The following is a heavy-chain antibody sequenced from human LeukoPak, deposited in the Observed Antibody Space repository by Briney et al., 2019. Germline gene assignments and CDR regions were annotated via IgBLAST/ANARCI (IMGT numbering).Heavy chain of an antibody. Sequence: PGGSLRLSCAASGFTFSGSAMHWVRQASGKGLEWVGRIRSKANSYATAYAASVKGRFTISRDDSKNTAYLQMNSLKTEDTAVYYCTSTYYDYVWGSYRYTVPGSWGQGTLVTVSS. CDR2: IRSKANSYAT. D-gene: IGHD3-16*02. CDR3: TSTYYDYVWGSYRYTVPGS. J-gene: IGHJ4*02. CDR1: GFTFSGSA. V-gene: IGHV3-73*01.